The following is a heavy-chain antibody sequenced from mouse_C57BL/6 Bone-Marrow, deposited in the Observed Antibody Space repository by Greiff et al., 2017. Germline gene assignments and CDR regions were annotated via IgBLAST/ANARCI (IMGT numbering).Heavy chain of an antibody. Sequence: QVHVKQSGPELVKPGASVKISCKASGYTFTDYYINWVKQRPGQGLEWIGWIFPGSGSTYYNEKFKGKATLTVDKSSSTAYMLLSSLTSEDSAVYFCARYYGSSYFDYWGQGTTLTVSS. CDR2: IFPGSGST. CDR3: ARYYGSSYFDY. J-gene: IGHJ2*01. CDR1: GYTFTDYY. V-gene: IGHV1-75*01. D-gene: IGHD1-1*01.